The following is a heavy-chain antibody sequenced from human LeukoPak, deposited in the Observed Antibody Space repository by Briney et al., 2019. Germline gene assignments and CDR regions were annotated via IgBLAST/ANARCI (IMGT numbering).Heavy chain of an antibody. CDR2: TYYRSKWYN. J-gene: IGHJ4*02. CDR3: ARDRRSSSGWYSNFDY. CDR1: GDSVSSNSAA. Sequence: SQTLSLTCAISGDSVSSNSAAWNWIRQSPSRGLEWLGRTYYRSKWYNDYAGSVKSRITINPDTSKNQFSLQLNSVTPEDTAVYYCARDRRSSSGWYSNFDYWGQGTLVTVSS. D-gene: IGHD6-19*01. V-gene: IGHV6-1*01.